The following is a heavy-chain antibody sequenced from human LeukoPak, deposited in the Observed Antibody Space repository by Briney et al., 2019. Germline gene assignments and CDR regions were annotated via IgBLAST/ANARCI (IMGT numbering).Heavy chain of an antibody. Sequence: GGSLRLSCAASGFTFSDHKIDWVRQAPGKGLEWVGRIRNRANSDTTEYAASVKGRFTVSRHDSKNSMFLQMNSLTTEDTAVYYCLRSDTSGYCHFWGQGTLVTVSS. D-gene: IGHD3-22*01. CDR2: IRNRANSDTT. CDR3: LRSDTSGYCHF. J-gene: IGHJ4*02. V-gene: IGHV3-72*01. CDR1: GFTFSDHK.